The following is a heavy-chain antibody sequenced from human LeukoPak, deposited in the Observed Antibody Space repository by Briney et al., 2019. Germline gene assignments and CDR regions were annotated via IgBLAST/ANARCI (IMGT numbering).Heavy chain of an antibody. Sequence: ASVKVSCKGSGYTFIKYGIGWVRQAPGQGLEWMGIINPSGGSTSYAQKFQGRVTMTRDTSTSTVYMELSSLRSEDTAVYYCARGSDSGSYNEDYWGQGTLVTVSS. D-gene: IGHD1-26*01. CDR3: ARGSDSGSYNEDY. CDR2: INPSGGST. CDR1: GYTFIKYG. V-gene: IGHV1-46*01. J-gene: IGHJ4*02.